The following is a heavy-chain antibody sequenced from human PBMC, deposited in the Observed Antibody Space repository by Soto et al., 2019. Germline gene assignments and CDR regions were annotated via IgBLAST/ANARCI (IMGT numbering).Heavy chain of an antibody. J-gene: IGHJ4*02. CDR2: ISDSGGST. D-gene: IGHD4-17*01. CDR1: GFTFSSYA. Sequence: EVQLLESGGGLVQPGGSLRLSCAASGFTFSSYAMSWVRQAPGKGLEWVSSISDSGGSTYYAESVKGRFTISRDNSKNTLYRQLNRLRVEDTAVYFCAKGPSSPGDSAYFDFWGQGALVTVSS. V-gene: IGHV3-23*01. CDR3: AKGPSSPGDSAYFDF.